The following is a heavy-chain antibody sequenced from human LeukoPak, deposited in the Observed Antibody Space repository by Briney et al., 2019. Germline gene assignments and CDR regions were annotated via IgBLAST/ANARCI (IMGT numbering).Heavy chain of an antibody. Sequence: SETLSLTCTVSGGSISSGDYYWSWIRQHPGKGLEWIGYIYYSGSTYYNPSLKSRVTISVDTSKNQFSLKLSSVAAADTAVYYCARAPKITGTTRRVGYYFDYWGQGTLVTVSS. J-gene: IGHJ4*02. CDR2: IYYSGST. V-gene: IGHV4-31*03. D-gene: IGHD1-20*01. CDR1: GGSISSGDYY. CDR3: ARAPKITGTTRRVGYYFDY.